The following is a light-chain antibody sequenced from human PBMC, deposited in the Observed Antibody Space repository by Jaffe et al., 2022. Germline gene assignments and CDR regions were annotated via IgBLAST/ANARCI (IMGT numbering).Light chain of an antibody. CDR3: QQANRFPVT. J-gene: IGKJ4*01. Sequence: DIQMTQSPSSVSASVGDTVTISCRASQDISNWLAWYQQKPGEAPKVLIYSVSSLQSGVPSRFSGSGSGTDFTLTISRLQPEDFASYFCQQANRFPVTFGGGTKVEIK. CDR1: QDISNW. CDR2: SVS. V-gene: IGKV1-12*01.